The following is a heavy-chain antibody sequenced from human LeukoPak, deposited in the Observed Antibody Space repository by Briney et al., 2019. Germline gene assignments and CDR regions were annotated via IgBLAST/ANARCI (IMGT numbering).Heavy chain of an antibody. D-gene: IGHD3-3*01. J-gene: IGHJ4*02. Sequence: GASVKVSCKASGYAFTSYYMHWVRQAPGQGLEWMGIFNPSGGSTSYAQKFQGRVTMTTDTSTSTAYMELRSLRSDDTAVYYCAIQSDYDFWGGYSNSPFDYWGQGTLVTVSS. CDR2: FNPSGGST. CDR1: GYAFTSYY. V-gene: IGHV1-46*01. CDR3: AIQSDYDFWGGYSNSPFDY.